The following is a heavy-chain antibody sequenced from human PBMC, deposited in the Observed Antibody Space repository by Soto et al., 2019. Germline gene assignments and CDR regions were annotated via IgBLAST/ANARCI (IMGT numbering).Heavy chain of an antibody. J-gene: IGHJ6*02. CDR3: ARYIPGVRYYGMDV. Sequence: EVQLLESGGGLVQPGGSLRLSCAASGFTFSSYAMKWVRQAPVKGLEWVSLIGESGTPTYYADSVKGRFTISRDNSGNTVFLEMYSLRAEDTAVYYCARYIPGVRYYGMDVWGQGNTVTVSS. V-gene: IGHV3-23*01. CDR1: GFTFSSYA. CDR2: IGESGTPT. D-gene: IGHD1-1*01.